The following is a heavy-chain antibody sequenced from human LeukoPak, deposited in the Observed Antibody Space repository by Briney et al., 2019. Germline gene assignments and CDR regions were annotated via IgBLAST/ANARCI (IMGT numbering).Heavy chain of an antibody. V-gene: IGHV1-24*01. CDR3: ATLESYYYDSKEGAPGRGAGRVGAFDI. CDR2: FDPEDGET. CDR1: GYTLTELS. J-gene: IGHJ3*02. D-gene: IGHD3-22*01. Sequence: ASVKVSSKVSGYTLTELSMHWVRQAPGKGLEWMGGFDPEDGETIYAQKFQGRVTMTEDTSTDTAYMELSSLRSEDTAVYYCATLESYYYDSKEGAPGRGAGRVGAFDIWGQGTMVTVSS.